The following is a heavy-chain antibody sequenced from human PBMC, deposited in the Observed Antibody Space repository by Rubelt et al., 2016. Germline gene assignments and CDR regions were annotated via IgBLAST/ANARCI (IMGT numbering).Heavy chain of an antibody. CDR2: IYYSGTP. J-gene: IGHJ4*02. V-gene: IGHV4-31*02. D-gene: IGHD3-22*01. CDR3: VRETFFYDCSGAYMSASFDY. Sequence: IGYIYYSGTPYYNPSLKSRLTISVDTSKNQFSLKLSSVTAADTAVYYCVRETFFYDCSGAYMSASFDYWGQGTLVTVSS.